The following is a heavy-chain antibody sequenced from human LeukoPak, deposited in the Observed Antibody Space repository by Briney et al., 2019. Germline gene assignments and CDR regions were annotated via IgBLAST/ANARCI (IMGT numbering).Heavy chain of an antibody. CDR1: GYTFNTYS. CDR2: INAKTGNP. CDR3: AKYGKIDY. V-gene: IGHV7-4-1*02. J-gene: IGHJ4*02. Sequence: ASVKVSCKASGYTFNTYSITWVRQAPGQGLEWVGWINAKTGNPTYAQGFTGRFVFSLDTSVSTAYLQISSLKAEDTAVYYCAKYGKIDYWGQGTLVTVSS. D-gene: IGHD4-17*01.